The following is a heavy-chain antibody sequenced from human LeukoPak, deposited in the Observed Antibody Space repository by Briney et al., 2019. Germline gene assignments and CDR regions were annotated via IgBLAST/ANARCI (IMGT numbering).Heavy chain of an antibody. CDR1: GYTFTNYW. CDR3: ARSYSGSPDAFDI. Sequence: GESLKISCEGSGYTFTNYWIGWVRQMPGKGLEWMGIIYPGDSNTRYSPSFQGQVTISADKSISTAFLQWSSLKASDTAMYCCARSYSGSPDAFDIWGQGTMVTVSS. D-gene: IGHD1-26*01. V-gene: IGHV5-51*01. CDR2: IYPGDSNT. J-gene: IGHJ3*02.